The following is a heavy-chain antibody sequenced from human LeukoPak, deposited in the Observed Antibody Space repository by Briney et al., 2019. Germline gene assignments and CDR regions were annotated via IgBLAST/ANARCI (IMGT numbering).Heavy chain of an antibody. CDR3: ARVPHAMVRGVIITEFYFDY. J-gene: IGHJ4*02. D-gene: IGHD3-10*01. V-gene: IGHV3-21*01. Sequence: GGSLRLSCAASGLTFSSYSMNWVRQAPGKGLEWVSSISSSSNYIYYADSVKGRFTISRDNAKNSLHLQMNSLRAEDTAVYYCARVPHAMVRGVIITEFYFDYWGQGTLVTVSS. CDR1: GLTFSSYS. CDR2: ISSSSNYI.